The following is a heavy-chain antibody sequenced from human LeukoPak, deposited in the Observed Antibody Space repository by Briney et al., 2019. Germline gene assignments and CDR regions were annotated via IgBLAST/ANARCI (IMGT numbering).Heavy chain of an antibody. V-gene: IGHV4-30-2*01. Sequence: SETLSLTCTVSGGSISSGGCYWSWIRQPPGKGLEWIGYIYHSGSTYYNPSLKSRVTISVDRSKNQFSLKLSSVTAADTAVYYCATSEGGEGYCSSTSCYFYWGQGTLVTVSS. CDR3: ATSEGGEGYCSSTSCYFY. J-gene: IGHJ4*02. CDR1: GGSISSGGCY. CDR2: IYHSGST. D-gene: IGHD2-2*01.